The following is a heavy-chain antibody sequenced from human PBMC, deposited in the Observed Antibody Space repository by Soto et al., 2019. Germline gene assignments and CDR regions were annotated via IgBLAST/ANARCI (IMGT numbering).Heavy chain of an antibody. CDR2: IKSDESTT. V-gene: IGHV3-74*01. CDR1: GFTFSDYW. CDR3: ARGAPNYYYFDY. Sequence: EVQLVESGGGLVQPGGSLRLSCAASGFTFSDYWIHWVRQAPGKGLVWVSRIKSDESTTNYADSVWGRLTISRDNAKNTVYLQMNSLRVEDTAVYYCARGAPNYYYFDYWGQGTLVTVSS. D-gene: IGHD3-10*01. J-gene: IGHJ4*02.